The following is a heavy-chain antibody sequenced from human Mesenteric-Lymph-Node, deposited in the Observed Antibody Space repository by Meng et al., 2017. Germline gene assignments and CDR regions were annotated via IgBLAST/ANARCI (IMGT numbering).Heavy chain of an antibody. D-gene: IGHD6-19*01. V-gene: IGHV6-1*01. J-gene: IGHJ4*02. CDR3: ARSGSSGWIDY. Sequence: QVQLQQAAPGRVKPSQTPSLTCAISRDSVSSNSADWNWIRQSPSRGLEWLGRTYYRSKWYNGYAVSVKSRITINPDTSKNQFSLQLNSVTPEDTAMYYCARSGSSGWIDYWGQGTLVTVSS. CDR1: RDSVSSNSAD. CDR2: TYYRSKWYN.